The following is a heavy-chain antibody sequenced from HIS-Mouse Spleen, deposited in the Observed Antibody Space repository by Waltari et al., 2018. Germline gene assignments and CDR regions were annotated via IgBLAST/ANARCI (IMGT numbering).Heavy chain of an antibody. CDR1: GFSLSTSGMC. CDR3: ARIQAGKLELPFDY. V-gene: IGHV2-70*15. D-gene: IGHD1-7*01. CDR2: IDLADDK. J-gene: IGHJ4*02. Sequence: QVTLRESGPALVKPTQTLTLTCTFSGFSLSTSGMCVSWIRPPPGKALDWLARIDLADDKYYSTSLKTRLTISKDTSKNQVVLTMTNMDPVDTATYYCARIQAGKLELPFDYWGQGTLVTVSS.